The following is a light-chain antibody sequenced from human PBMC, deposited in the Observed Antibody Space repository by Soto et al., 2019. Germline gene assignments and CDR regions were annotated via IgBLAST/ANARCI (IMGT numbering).Light chain of an antibody. V-gene: IGLV2-14*01. CDR3: SSYTSTTTPYV. CDR1: SSDVGSYNF. CDR2: EVS. J-gene: IGLJ1*01. Sequence: QSALTQPASVSGSPGQSITISCTGTSSDVGSYNFVSWYQQHPGKAPKLMIYEVSHRPSEVSNRFSGSKSGNTASLTISGLQAEDEADYYCSSYTSTTTPYVFGTGTKV.